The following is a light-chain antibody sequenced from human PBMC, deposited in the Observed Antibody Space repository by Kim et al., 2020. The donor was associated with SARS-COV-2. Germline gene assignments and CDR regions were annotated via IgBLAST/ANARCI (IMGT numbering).Light chain of an antibody. CDR2: DYN. CDR3: GTWDSSLSPWV. CDR1: SSNIGNNY. J-gene: IGLJ3*02. Sequence: QSVLTQPPSVSAAPGQKVTISCSGSSSNIGNNYVSWYQQLPGTAPKLLIYDYNKRPSGIPDRFSGSKSGTSATLGITGLQTGDEADYYCGTWDSSLSPWVFGGGTQLTVL. V-gene: IGLV1-51*01.